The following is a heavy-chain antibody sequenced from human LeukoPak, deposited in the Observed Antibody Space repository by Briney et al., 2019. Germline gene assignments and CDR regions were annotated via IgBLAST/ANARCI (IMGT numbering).Heavy chain of an antibody. CDR3: ARGSIAAAGTFDY. CDR2: INPSTGGT. V-gene: IGHV1-2*02. J-gene: IGHJ4*02. D-gene: IGHD6-13*01. Sequence: ASVKVSCKASGYTFTDYYMNWVRQAPGQGLEWMGWINPSTGGTNYAQKFQGRVTITTDESTSTAYMELSSLRSEDTAVYYCARGSIAAAGTFDYWGQGTLVTVSS. CDR1: GYTFTDYY.